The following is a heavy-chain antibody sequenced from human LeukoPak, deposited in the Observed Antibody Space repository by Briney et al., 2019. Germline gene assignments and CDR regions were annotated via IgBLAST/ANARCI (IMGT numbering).Heavy chain of an antibody. D-gene: IGHD4-23*01. V-gene: IGHV3-11*05. CDR1: GFTFSDYY. CDR2: ISSSTSYT. CDR3: ARDLGNAGAGADY. J-gene: IGHJ4*02. Sequence: GGSLGLSCAASGFTFSDYYLSWIRQAPEKGLEWVSYISSSTSYTNYADSVKGRFTISRDNAKNSLYLQMNSLRAEDTAVYYCARDLGNAGAGADYWGQGTLVTVSS.